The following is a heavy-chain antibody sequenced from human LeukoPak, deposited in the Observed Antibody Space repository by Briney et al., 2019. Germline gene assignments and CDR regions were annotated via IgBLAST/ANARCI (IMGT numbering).Heavy chain of an antibody. CDR3: ARDFVESYYYDSSGYYPGDY. V-gene: IGHV1-46*01. CDR1: GYTFTSYY. CDR2: INPSGGST. D-gene: IGHD3-22*01. Sequence: ASATVSCKASGYTFTSYYMHWVRQAPGQGLEWMGIINPSGGSTSYAQKFQGRVTMTRDTSTSTVYMELSSLRSEDTAVYYCARDFVESYYYDSSGYYPGDYWGQGTLVTVSS. J-gene: IGHJ4*02.